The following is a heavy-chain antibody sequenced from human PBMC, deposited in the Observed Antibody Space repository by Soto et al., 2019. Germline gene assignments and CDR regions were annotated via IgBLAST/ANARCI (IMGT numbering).Heavy chain of an antibody. Sequence: PGGSLRLSCAASGFTFSDYYMSWIRQTPGKGLEWVSYISSSGSTIYYADSVKGRFTISRDNAKNSLFLQMSSLRAEDTAVYYCARDPCTNGVCYHYYYYMDVWGKGTTVTVS. CDR3: ARDPCTNGVCYHYYYYMDV. D-gene: IGHD2-8*01. V-gene: IGHV3-11*01. J-gene: IGHJ6*03. CDR1: GFTFSDYY. CDR2: ISSSGSTI.